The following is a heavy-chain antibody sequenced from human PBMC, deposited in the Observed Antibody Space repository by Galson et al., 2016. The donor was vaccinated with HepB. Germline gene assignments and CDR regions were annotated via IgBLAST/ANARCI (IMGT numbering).Heavy chain of an antibody. CDR2: VSGSGVST. Sequence: SLRLSCAASGFTFDTYAMNWVRQAPGKGLEWVSTVSGSGVSTYYADSVKGRFTISRDNSNNTLFLQMDSLGAEDTAIYYCAKDYHDYSNCGHFDYWGQGTLVTVSS. V-gene: IGHV3-23*01. D-gene: IGHD4-11*01. J-gene: IGHJ4*02. CDR3: AKDYHDYSNCGHFDY. CDR1: GFTFDTYA.